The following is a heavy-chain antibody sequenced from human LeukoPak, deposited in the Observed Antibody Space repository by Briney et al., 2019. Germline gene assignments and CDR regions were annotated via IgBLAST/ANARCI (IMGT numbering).Heavy chain of an antibody. J-gene: IGHJ5*02. Sequence: SQTLSLTCTVSGGSISSGGYYWSWIRQPPGKGLEWIGYIYYSGSTYYNPSLKSRVTISVDTSKNQFSLKLSSVTAADTAVYYCARTNSSSWYLNWFDPWGQGTLVTVSS. CDR1: GGSISSGGYY. D-gene: IGHD6-13*01. V-gene: IGHV4-31*03. CDR2: IYYSGST. CDR3: ARTNSSSWYLNWFDP.